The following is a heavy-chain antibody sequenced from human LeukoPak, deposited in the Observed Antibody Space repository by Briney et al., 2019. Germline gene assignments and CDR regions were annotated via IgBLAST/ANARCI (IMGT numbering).Heavy chain of an antibody. CDR3: ARSGSMYYYDSSGYCY. J-gene: IGHJ4*02. V-gene: IGHV3-64*01. CDR2: ISNNRGIT. Sequence: GSLRLSCAAPGVTFSSYAMHWVRQAPGKGLEYLSAISNNRGITYYANSLKGRFTISRDNSKNTLYLQMGSLRAEDMAVYYCARSGSMYYYDSSGYCYWGQGTLVTVFS. CDR1: GVTFSSYA. D-gene: IGHD3-22*01.